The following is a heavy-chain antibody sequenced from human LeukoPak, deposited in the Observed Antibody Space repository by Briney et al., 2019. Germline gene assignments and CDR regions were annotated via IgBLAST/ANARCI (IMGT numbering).Heavy chain of an antibody. D-gene: IGHD2-2*01. CDR2: IKSKTDGGTT. V-gene: IGHV3-15*01. J-gene: IGHJ4*02. CDR3: TTDSEDQGFDY. CDR1: GCTFSKAG. Sequence: GGSLAVSRAASGCTFSKAGMRWGRQAPGKRQEWVGRIKSKTDGGTTDYAAPVKGRFTISRDDSKNTLYLQMNSLKTEDTAVYYCTTDSEDQGFDYWGQGTLVTVSS.